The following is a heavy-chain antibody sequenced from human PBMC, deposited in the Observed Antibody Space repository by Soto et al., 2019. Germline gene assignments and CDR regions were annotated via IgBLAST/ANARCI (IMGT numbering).Heavy chain of an antibody. J-gene: IGHJ4*02. V-gene: IGHV3-15*07. D-gene: IGHD1-7*01. CDR2: IKSKTDGGTT. Sequence: GGSLRLSCAASGFTFSNAWINWVRQAPGKGLEWVGRIKSKTDGGTTDYAAPVKGRFTISRDDSKNTLYLQMNSLKTEDTAVYYCTTDHPLPGELPPLYWGQGTLVTVSS. CDR3: TTDHPLPGELPPLY. CDR1: GFTFSNAW.